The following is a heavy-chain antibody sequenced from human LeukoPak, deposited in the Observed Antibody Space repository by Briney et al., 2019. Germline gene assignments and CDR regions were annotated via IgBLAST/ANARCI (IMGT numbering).Heavy chain of an antibody. V-gene: IGHV5-51*01. J-gene: IGHJ4*02. Sequence: VESLKISCKASGYTFTNYWIGWVRQMPGKGLEWMGTMYPGDSDTRYSPSFQGQVTISADKSISTAYLQWSSLKASDTAMYYCAASTYGAGSYVGFDSWGQGTLVAVSS. CDR1: GYTFTNYW. CDR2: MYPGDSDT. CDR3: AASTYGAGSYVGFDS. D-gene: IGHD3-10*01.